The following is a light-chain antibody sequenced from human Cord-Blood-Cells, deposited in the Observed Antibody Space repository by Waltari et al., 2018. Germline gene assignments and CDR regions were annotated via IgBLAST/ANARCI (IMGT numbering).Light chain of an antibody. Sequence: GLTHSPATLSLSRGERATLYCRASQSVSSYLAWYQQKPGQAPRLLINDASNRATGIPARFSGSGSGSDFTLTISSLEPEDFAVYYCQQRSNWPFTFGGGTKVEIK. CDR1: QSVSSY. CDR3: QQRSNWPFT. CDR2: DAS. J-gene: IGKJ4*01. V-gene: IGKV3-11*01.